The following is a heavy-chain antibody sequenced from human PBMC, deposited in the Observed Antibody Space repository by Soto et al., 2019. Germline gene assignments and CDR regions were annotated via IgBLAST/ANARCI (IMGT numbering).Heavy chain of an antibody. D-gene: IGHD3-10*01. V-gene: IGHV3-21*01. CDR1: GFTFSSYS. Sequence: GGPLRLSCAASGFTFSSYSMNWVRQAPGKGLEWVSSISSSSSYIYYADSVKGRFTISRDNAKNSLYLQMNSLRAEDTAVYYCAREMGRGITMVRGVDYGMDVWGQGTTVTVSS. CDR3: AREMGRGITMVRGVDYGMDV. CDR2: ISSSSSYI. J-gene: IGHJ6*02.